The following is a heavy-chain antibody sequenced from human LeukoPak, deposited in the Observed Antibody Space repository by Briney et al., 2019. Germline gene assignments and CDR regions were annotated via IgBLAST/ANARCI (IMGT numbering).Heavy chain of an antibody. D-gene: IGHD3-22*01. V-gene: IGHV1-69*04. CDR3: AXXGDSSGYSTYHTN. CDR1: GGTFSSYA. J-gene: IGHJ4*02. Sequence: SVKVSCKASGGTFSSYAISWVRQAPGQGLEWMGRIIPILGIANYAQKFQGRVTITADKSTSTAYMELSSLRSEDTAVYYCAXXGDSSGYSTYHTNWGQGTLVTVSS. CDR2: IIPILGIA.